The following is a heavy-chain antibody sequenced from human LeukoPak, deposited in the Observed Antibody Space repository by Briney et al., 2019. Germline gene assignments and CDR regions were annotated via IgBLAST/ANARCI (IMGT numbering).Heavy chain of an antibody. D-gene: IGHD2-2*01. Sequence: GGSLRLSCAASGFTFSSYWMSWVRQAPGKGPEWVANIKEDGSEQYYVDSVKGRFTSSRDNAKNSLSLQMNSLRAEDTAVYYCATYQGKNYGPFDHWGQGTLVTVSS. CDR1: GFTFSSYW. J-gene: IGHJ4*02. CDR2: IKEDGSEQ. CDR3: ATYQGKNYGPFDH. V-gene: IGHV3-7*05.